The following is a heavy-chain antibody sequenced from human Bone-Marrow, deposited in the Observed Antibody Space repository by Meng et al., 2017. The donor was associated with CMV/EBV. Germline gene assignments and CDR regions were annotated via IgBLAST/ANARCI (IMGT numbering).Heavy chain of an antibody. CDR1: GFTFSSYS. J-gene: IGHJ6*02. D-gene: IGHD1-26*01. CDR2: ISSSSYI. V-gene: IGHV3-21*01. Sequence: GGSLRLSCAASGFTFSSYSMNWVRQAPGKGLEWVSSISSSSYIYYADSVKGRFTISRDNAKNSLYLQMNSLRAEDTAVYYCARDRARVVGAFYYYYGMDVWGQGTTVTVYS. CDR3: ARDRARVVGAFYYYYGMDV.